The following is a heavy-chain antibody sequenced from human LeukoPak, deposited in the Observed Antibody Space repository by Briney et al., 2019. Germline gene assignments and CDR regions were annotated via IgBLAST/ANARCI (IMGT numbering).Heavy chain of an antibody. CDR3: AKEGRSLQSY. D-gene: IGHD5-24*01. CDR2: IKEDGTET. J-gene: IGHJ4*02. V-gene: IGHV3-7*03. CDR1: GFMFSSNW. Sequence: GGSLRLSCAASGFMFSSNWMSWVRLAPGKGLEWVANIKEDGTETYYVDSVKGRFTISRDNAKNSLYLQMNSLRVEDTAVYYCAKEGRSLQSYWGQGTLVTVSS.